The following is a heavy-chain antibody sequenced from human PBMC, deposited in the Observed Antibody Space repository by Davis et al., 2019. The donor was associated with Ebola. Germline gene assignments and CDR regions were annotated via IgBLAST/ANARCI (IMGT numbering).Heavy chain of an antibody. V-gene: IGHV3-23*01. CDR2: ISGSGGST. Sequence: GGSLRLSCAASGFTVSSNYMSWVRQAPGKGLEWVSAISGSGGSTYYADSVKGRFTISRDNSKNTLYLQMNSLRAEDTAVYYCAKELMVTSFDYWGQGTLVTVSS. CDR3: AKELMVTSFDY. J-gene: IGHJ4*02. D-gene: IGHD5-18*01. CDR1: GFTVSSNY.